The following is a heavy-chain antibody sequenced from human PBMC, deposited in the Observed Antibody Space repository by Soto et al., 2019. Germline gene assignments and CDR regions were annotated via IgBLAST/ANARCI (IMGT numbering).Heavy chain of an antibody. V-gene: IGHV1-69*04. CDR2: IIPILGIA. Sequence: ASVKVSCKASGGTFSSYTISWVRQAPGQGLEWMGRIIPILGIANYAQKFQGRVTITADKSTSTAYMELSSLRSEDTAVYYCARDDIVVVVAARYGMDVWGQGTTVTVS. CDR3: ARDDIVVVVAARYGMDV. J-gene: IGHJ6*02. CDR1: GGTFSSYT. D-gene: IGHD2-15*01.